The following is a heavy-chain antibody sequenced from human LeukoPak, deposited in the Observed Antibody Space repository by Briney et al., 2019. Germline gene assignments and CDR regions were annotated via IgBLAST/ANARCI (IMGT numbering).Heavy chain of an antibody. V-gene: IGHV3-53*05. CDR3: AGEDDDSNGIDV. D-gene: IGHD4-11*01. J-gene: IGHJ6*02. CDR2: IYSGGST. CDR1: GFTVSSNY. Sequence: GGSLRLSCAASGFTVSSNYMSWVRQAPGKGLEWVPVIYSGGSTYYADSMKGRFTISRDNSKNTLYLQMNSLRAEDTAVYYCAGEDDDSNGIDVWGHGTTVTVSS.